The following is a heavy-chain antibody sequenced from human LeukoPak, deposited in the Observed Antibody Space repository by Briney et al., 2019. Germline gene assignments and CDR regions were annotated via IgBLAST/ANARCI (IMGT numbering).Heavy chain of an antibody. V-gene: IGHV3-20*04. D-gene: IGHD2-15*01. CDR1: GFTFDDYG. Sequence: SGGSLRLSCAASGFTFDDYGMSWVRQAPGRGLEWVSFINWNGVSTDYADSVKGRFTISRDNAKNSLYLQMSSLRVEDTALYYCAREDGFCSGGSCYQHWGRGTLVTVSS. CDR2: INWNGVST. CDR3: AREDGFCSGGSCYQH. J-gene: IGHJ1*01.